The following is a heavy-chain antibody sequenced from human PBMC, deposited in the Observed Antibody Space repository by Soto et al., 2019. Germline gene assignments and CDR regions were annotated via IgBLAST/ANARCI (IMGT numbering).Heavy chain of an antibody. CDR3: ARSPPLPDDY. Sequence: GESLKISWKGSGYSFTSYWISWVRQMPGEGLEWMGRIDPSDSYTNYSPSFQGHVTISADKSISTAYLQWSSLKASDTAMYYCARSPPLPDDYWGQGTLVTVSS. CDR1: GYSFTSYW. CDR2: IDPSDSYT. J-gene: IGHJ4*02. V-gene: IGHV5-10-1*01.